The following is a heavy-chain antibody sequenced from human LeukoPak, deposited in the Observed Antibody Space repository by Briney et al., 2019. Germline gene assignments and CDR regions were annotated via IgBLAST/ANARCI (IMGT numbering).Heavy chain of an antibody. J-gene: IGHJ4*02. CDR2: ISAYNGNT. CDR3: ARVRFLEWLYPYFDY. V-gene: IGHV1-18*01. Sequence: ASVKVSCKASGYTFTSYGISWVRRAPGQGLEWMGWISAYNGNTNYAQKLQGRVTMTTDTSTSTAYMEPRSLRSDDTAVYYCARVRFLEWLYPYFDYWGQGTLVTVSS. CDR1: GYTFTSYG. D-gene: IGHD3-3*01.